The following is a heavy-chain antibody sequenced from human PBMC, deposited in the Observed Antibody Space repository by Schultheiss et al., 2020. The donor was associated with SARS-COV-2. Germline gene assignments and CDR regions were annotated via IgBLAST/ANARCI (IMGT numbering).Heavy chain of an antibody. CDR1: GGSISSGSYY. CDR2: IYYSGST. Sequence: SQTLSLTCTVSGGSISSGSYYWSWIRQPPGKGLEWIGYIYYSGSTNYSPSLKSRVTVSVDTSKNQFSLKLSSVTAADTAVYYCARVTIYVPFDYWGQGTLVTVSS. D-gene: IGHD5/OR15-5a*01. V-gene: IGHV4-61*01. CDR3: ARVTIYVPFDY. J-gene: IGHJ4*02.